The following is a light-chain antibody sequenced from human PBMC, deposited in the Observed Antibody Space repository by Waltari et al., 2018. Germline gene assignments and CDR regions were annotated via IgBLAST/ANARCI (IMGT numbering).Light chain of an antibody. Sequence: QSALTQPPSASGSPGQSVTISCTGTSSDVGGYNFVSWYQQHPGEAPKVMIYEINKRPSGVPDGFSGSKSGNTASLTVSGLQAEDEAEYFCSSYAVNNHLIFGGGTKLTVL. V-gene: IGLV2-8*01. J-gene: IGLJ2*01. CDR2: EIN. CDR3: SSYAVNNHLI. CDR1: SSDVGGYNF.